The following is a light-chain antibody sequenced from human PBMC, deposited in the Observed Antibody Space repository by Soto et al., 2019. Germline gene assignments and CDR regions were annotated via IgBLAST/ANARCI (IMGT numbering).Light chain of an antibody. CDR3: QQYGSSPT. CDR1: QSVRNNF. J-gene: IGKJ4*01. CDR2: GAS. V-gene: IGKV3-20*01. Sequence: EIVLTQSPGTLSLSPGERATLSCRASQSVRNNFLAWYQQKPGQAPRLLIYGASSRATGIPDRFGGSGSGTDFTLTIIGLEPEDLAVYYCQQYGSSPTFGGGTKVEIK.